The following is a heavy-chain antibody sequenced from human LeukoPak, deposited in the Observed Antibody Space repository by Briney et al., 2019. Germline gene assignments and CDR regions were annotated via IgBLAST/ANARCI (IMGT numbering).Heavy chain of an antibody. CDR2: INPDSGGT. D-gene: IGHD2-2*01. CDR3: ATNPAATRGFDN. V-gene: IGHV1-2*02. J-gene: IGHJ4*02. Sequence: ASVKVSCKASGYTFTAYYMHWLRQAPGQGLDWMGWINPDSGGTEYAQKFQGRVTMTRDTSISTAYMEVSRLRSDDTAVYYCATNPAATRGFDNWGQGTLVTVSS. CDR1: GYTFTAYY.